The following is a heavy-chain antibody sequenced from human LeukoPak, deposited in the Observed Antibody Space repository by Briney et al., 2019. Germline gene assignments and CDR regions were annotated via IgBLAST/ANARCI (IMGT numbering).Heavy chain of an antibody. CDR2: IYDSGKT. CDR3: ARGGGTLDY. Sequence: SGTLSLTCTVSGDSISSYYWSWIRQPPGKGLQWIGYIYDSGKTNYNASLISRVTISVDTSKNQFSLKLTSVTPADTAVYYCARGGGTLDYWGQGTLVTVSS. D-gene: IGHD3-16*01. CDR1: GDSISSYY. J-gene: IGHJ4*02. V-gene: IGHV4-59*01.